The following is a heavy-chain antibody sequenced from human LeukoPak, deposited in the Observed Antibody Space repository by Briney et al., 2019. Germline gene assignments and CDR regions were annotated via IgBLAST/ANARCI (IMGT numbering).Heavy chain of an antibody. CDR1: GHTFTSYY. J-gene: IGHJ4*02. Sequence: ASVTVSCTASGHTFTSYYIHWVRQAPGQGLEWMGVINPNGDSTSYAQKFQGRVTMTRDTSTSTVYMELSSLRSEDTAVHYCARSMIRGATYYFDYWGQGTLVTVSS. CDR2: INPNGDST. D-gene: IGHD3-10*01. V-gene: IGHV1-46*01. CDR3: ARSMIRGATYYFDY.